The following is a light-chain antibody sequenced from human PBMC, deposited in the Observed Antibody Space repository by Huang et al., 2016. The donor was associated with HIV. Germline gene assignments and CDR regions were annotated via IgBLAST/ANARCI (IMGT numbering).Light chain of an antibody. J-gene: IGKJ2*01. Sequence: DIQMTQSPSSLSTSVGDRVTITCRASQGSGNSLAWYQQKPGKGPKLLIYAASTFRSGVPSRFSGSGSGTEFTLTIIGLQPEDVATYYCQKYNSAPYTFGQGTRLDIK. CDR3: QKYNSAPYT. V-gene: IGKV1-27*01. CDR1: QGSGNS. CDR2: AAS.